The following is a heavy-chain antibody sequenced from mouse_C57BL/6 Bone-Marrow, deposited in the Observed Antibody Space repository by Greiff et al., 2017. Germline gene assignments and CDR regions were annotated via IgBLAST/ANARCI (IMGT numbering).Heavy chain of an antibody. CDR3: ARGGSNWYFDV. CDR2: INPHYGTT. V-gene: IGHV1-39*01. J-gene: IGHJ1*03. CDR1: GYSFTDYN. Sequence: VQLQQSGPELVKPGASVKISCKASGYSFTDYNMNWVKQSNGKSLEWIGVINPHYGTTSYHQKFKGKATLTVDKSSSKAYLQLNSLPSEASAVYFCARGGSNWYFDVWGTGTTVTVSS. D-gene: IGHD1-1*01.